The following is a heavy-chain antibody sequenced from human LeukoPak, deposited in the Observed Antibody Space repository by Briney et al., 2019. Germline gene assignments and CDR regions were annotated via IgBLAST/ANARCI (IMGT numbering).Heavy chain of an antibody. D-gene: IGHD4-11*01. CDR3: ARETTGLARYFDY. CDR1: GGSISSGGYS. Sequence: PSETLSLTCAVSGGSISSGGYSWSWIRQPAGKGLEWIGRIYTSGSTNYNPSLKSRVTMSVDTSKNQFSLNLSSVTAADTAFYYCARETTGLARYFDYWGQGTLVTVSS. CDR2: IYTSGST. V-gene: IGHV4-61*02. J-gene: IGHJ4*02.